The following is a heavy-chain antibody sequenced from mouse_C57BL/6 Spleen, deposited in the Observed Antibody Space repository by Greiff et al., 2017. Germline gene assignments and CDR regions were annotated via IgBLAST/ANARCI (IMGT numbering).Heavy chain of an antibody. V-gene: IGHV1-55*01. CDR3: ADCYGSSTWFAY. D-gene: IGHD1-1*01. Sequence: QVQLQQPGAELVKPGASVKMSCKASGYTFTSYWITWVKQRPGQGLEWIGDIYPGSGSTNYNEKFKSKATLTVDTSSSTAYMQLSSQTSVDSAVYECADCYGSSTWFAYWGQGTLVTVSA. CDR1: GYTFTSYW. CDR2: IYPGSGST. J-gene: IGHJ3*01.